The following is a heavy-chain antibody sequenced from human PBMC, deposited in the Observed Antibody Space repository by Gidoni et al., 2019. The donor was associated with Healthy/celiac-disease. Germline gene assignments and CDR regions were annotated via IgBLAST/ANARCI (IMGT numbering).Heavy chain of an antibody. CDR3: VGGSQWLTPLDY. Sequence: QVQLVESGGGVVQPGRSLRLSCAASGFTFSSYGMHWVRQAPGKGLEWVAVIWYDGSNKYYADSVKGRFTISRDNSKNTLYLQMNSLRAEDTAVYYCVGGSQWLTPLDYWGQGTLVTVSS. CDR2: IWYDGSNK. CDR1: GFTFSSYG. V-gene: IGHV3-33*01. D-gene: IGHD6-19*01. J-gene: IGHJ4*02.